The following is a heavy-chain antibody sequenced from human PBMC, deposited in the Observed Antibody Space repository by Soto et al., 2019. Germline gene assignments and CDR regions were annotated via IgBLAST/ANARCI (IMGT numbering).Heavy chain of an antibody. CDR3: ARDLAVVGGVMTTAY. J-gene: IGHJ4*02. D-gene: IGHD4-17*01. CDR2: ISAYNGNT. Sequence: GASVEVSCKASGYTFTSYGISWVRQAPGQGLEWMGWISAYNGNTNYAQKLQGRVTMTTDTSTSTAYMELRSLRSDDTAVYYCARDLAVVGGVMTTAYWGQGTLVTVSS. CDR1: GYTFTSYG. V-gene: IGHV1-18*01.